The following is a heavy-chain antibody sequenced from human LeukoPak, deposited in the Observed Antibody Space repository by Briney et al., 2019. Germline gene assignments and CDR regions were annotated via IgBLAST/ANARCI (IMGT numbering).Heavy chain of an antibody. V-gene: IGHV1-69*05. CDR1: GGTFSSYA. CDR3: ASALPTGEAPKSWYFDY. CDR2: IIPIFGTA. J-gene: IGHJ4*02. Sequence: SVKVSCKASGGTFSSYAISWVRQAPGQGLEWMGGIIPIFGTANYAQKFQGRVTITTDESTSTAYMELSSLRSEDTAVYYCASALPTGEAPKSWYFDYWGKGPLVTVSS. D-gene: IGHD3-16*01.